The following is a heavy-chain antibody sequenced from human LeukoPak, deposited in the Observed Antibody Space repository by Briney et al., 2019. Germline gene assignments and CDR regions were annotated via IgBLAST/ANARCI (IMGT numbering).Heavy chain of an antibody. V-gene: IGHV3-64*01. CDR2: ISSNGGST. Sequence: VGSLRFSCAASGFTFSSYAMHWVRQAPGKGLEYVSAISSNGGSTYYANSVKGRFTISRDNSKNTLYLQMGSLRAEDMAVYYCARDPYDSSGYNYWGQGTLVTVSS. J-gene: IGHJ4*02. CDR1: GFTFSSYA. D-gene: IGHD3-22*01. CDR3: ARDPYDSSGYNY.